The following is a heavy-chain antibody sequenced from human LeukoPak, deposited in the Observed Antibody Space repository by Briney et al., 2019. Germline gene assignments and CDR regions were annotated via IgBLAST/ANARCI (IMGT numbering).Heavy chain of an antibody. Sequence: SEALSLTCTVSGGSISTHYWSWIRHPPGKGREGVGYIYYIGSTNYNPSLKSRGTMSVDMSNNQFCLKLSSVTAADTAVYYCACCKGFWSGYPVCSYMDVWGKGTTVIVSS. CDR3: ACCKGFWSGYPVCSYMDV. CDR2: IYYIGST. J-gene: IGHJ6*03. V-gene: IGHV4-59*11. D-gene: IGHD3-3*01. CDR1: GGSISTHY.